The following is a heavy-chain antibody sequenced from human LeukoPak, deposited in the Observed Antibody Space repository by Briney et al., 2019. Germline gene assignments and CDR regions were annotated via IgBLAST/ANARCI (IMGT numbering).Heavy chain of an antibody. CDR1: GGSISSSSYY. D-gene: IGHD1-26*01. J-gene: IGHJ3*02. CDR3: ARAWDLRDAFDI. CDR2: IYYSGST. V-gene: IGHV4-39*07. Sequence: PSETLSLTCTVSGGSISSSSYYWGWIRQPPGKGLEWIGSIYYSGSTYYNPSLKSRVTISVDTSKNQFSLKLSSVTAADTAVYYCARAWDLRDAFDIWGQGTMVTVSS.